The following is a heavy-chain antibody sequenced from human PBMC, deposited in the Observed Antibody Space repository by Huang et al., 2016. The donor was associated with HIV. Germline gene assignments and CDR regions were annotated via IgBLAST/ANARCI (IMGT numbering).Heavy chain of an antibody. CDR1: GYTFFNYN. V-gene: IGHV1-18*04. CDR2: VSNYDVNT. Sequence: QVQLLQSASELKKPGASVKVSCKASGYTFFNYNINWVRQAPGQGPEWMGWVSNYDVNTTDAQKFQGRVTRTADRTTSTAYMELRRLRTDDTAVYYCARGGGGGANYYDSSGYFLDLWGQGTLVTVSS. CDR3: ARGGGGGANYYDSSGYFLDL. J-gene: IGHJ4*02. D-gene: IGHD3-22*01.